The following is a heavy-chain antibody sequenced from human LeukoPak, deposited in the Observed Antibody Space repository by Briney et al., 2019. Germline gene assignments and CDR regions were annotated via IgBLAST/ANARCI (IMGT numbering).Heavy chain of an antibody. CDR1: GFTFTSNY. Sequence: ASVKVSCKASGFTFTSNYIHWVRQAPGQGLEWMGMIYPRDGSTSYAQKFQGRVTVTRDTSTSTVHMELSGLRSEDTAVYYCARDQEGFDYWGQGTLVTVSS. J-gene: IGHJ4*02. CDR2: IYPRDGST. CDR3: ARDQEGFDY. V-gene: IGHV1-46*01.